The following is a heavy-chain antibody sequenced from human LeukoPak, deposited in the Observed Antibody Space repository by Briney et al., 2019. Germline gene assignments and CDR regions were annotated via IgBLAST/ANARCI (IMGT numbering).Heavy chain of an antibody. CDR1: GFTFSSYG. Sequence: PGRSLRLSCAASGFTFSSYGMHWVRQAPGKGLEWVAVISYDGSNKYYADSVKGRFTIPRDNSKNTLYLQMNSLRAEDTAVYYCAKDLGYYGSGTRDNDAFDIWGQGTMVTVSS. J-gene: IGHJ3*02. CDR3: AKDLGYYGSGTRDNDAFDI. D-gene: IGHD3-10*01. V-gene: IGHV3-30*18. CDR2: ISYDGSNK.